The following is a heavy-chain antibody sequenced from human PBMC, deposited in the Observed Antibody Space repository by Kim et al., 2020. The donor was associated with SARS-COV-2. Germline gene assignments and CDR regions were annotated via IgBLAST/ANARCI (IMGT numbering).Heavy chain of an antibody. J-gene: IGHJ4*02. Sequence: ASVKVSCKASGYTFTSYAMHWVRQAPGQRLEWMGWINAGNGNTKYSQKFQGRVTITRDTSASTAYMELSSLRSEDTAVYYCARNPWYYDSSGYYALFDYWGQGTLLTVSS. CDR1: GYTFTSYA. V-gene: IGHV1-3*01. CDR3: ARNPWYYDSSGYYALFDY. CDR2: INAGNGNT. D-gene: IGHD3-22*01.